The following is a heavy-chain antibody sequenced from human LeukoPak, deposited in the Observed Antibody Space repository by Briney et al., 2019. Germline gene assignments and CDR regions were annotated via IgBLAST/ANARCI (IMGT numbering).Heavy chain of an antibody. CDR3: ARDPWRGGDSYYFDY. CDR2: IYHSGST. CDR1: GYSISSGYY. Sequence: SETLSLTCTVSGYSISSGYYWGWIRQPPGKGLEWIGSIYHSGSTYYNPSLKSRVTISVDTSKNQFSLKLSSVTAADTAVYYCARDPWRGGDSYYFDYWGQGTLVTVSS. V-gene: IGHV4-38-2*02. J-gene: IGHJ4*02. D-gene: IGHD2-21*02.